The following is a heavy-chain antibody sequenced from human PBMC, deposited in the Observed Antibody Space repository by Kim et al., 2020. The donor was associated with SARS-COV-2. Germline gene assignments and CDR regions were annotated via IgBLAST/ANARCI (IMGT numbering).Heavy chain of an antibody. J-gene: IGHJ4*02. D-gene: IGHD6-19*01. CDR2: INPNSGGT. Sequence: ASVKVSCKASGYTFTGYYMHWVRQAPGQGLEWMGWINPNSGGTNYAQKFQGRVTMTRDTSISTAYMELSRLRSDDTAVYYCARETKQWLGSFNAGDLGDWGQGTLVTVSS. CDR3: ARETKQWLGSFNAGDLGD. CDR1: GYTFTGYY. V-gene: IGHV1-2*02.